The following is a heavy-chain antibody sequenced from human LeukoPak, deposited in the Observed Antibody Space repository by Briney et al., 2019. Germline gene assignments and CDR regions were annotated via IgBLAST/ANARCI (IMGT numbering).Heavy chain of an antibody. CDR2: IKQDGSEK. CDR1: GFTFSSYW. V-gene: IGHV3-7*01. J-gene: IGHJ4*02. CDR3: ARHYYGSGSYYFDY. D-gene: IGHD3-10*01. Sequence: GGSLRLSCAASGFTFSSYWMSWVRQAPGKGLERVANIKQDGSEKYYVDSVKGRFTISRDNAKNSLYLQMNSLRAEDTAVYYCARHYYGSGSYYFDYWGQGTLVTVSS.